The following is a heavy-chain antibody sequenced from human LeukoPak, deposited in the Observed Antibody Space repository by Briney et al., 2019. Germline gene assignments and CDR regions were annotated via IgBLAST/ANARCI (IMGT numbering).Heavy chain of an antibody. CDR2: ISTGGRTI. V-gene: IGHV3-48*03. J-gene: IGHJ4*02. CDR1: GLTFSSYE. D-gene: IGHD3-22*01. CDR3: ARVTSYYYNTSGDYYFDH. Sequence: PGGSLRLSCAVSGLTFSSYEMNWVRQAPGKGLEWISYISTGGRTIYYADSVKGRFTISRENAKNSLYLQMNSLRAEDTAVYYCARVTSYYYNTSGDYYFDHWGQGTLVTVSS.